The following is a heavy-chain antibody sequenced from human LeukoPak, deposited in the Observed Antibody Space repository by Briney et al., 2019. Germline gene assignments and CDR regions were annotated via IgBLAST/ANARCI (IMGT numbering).Heavy chain of an antibody. Sequence: GGSLRLSCAASGFTFSPYSMTRVRQAPGMGLEWISYIWDSGTPIYYADSVKGRFTISRDNANNLVYLQMTSVRAEDTAIYYCARDSWLDVWGQGTMVTVSS. V-gene: IGHV3-48*01. J-gene: IGHJ3*01. CDR3: ARDSWLDV. CDR2: IWDSGTPI. D-gene: IGHD3-9*01. CDR1: GFTFSPYS.